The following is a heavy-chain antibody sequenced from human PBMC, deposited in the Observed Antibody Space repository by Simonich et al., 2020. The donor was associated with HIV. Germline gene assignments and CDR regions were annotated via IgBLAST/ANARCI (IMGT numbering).Heavy chain of an antibody. CDR1: GGSFSGYY. V-gene: IGHV4-34*01. D-gene: IGHD6-19*01. J-gene: IGHJ3*02. Sequence: QVQLQQWGAGLLKPSETLSLTCAVYGGSFSGYYWSWIRQPPGKGLEWIGENHHSGSPNYNPSLKSRVTISVDTSKNQFSLKLSSVTAADTAVYYCARERAAVVRRVGAFDIWGQGTMVTVSS. CDR2: NHHSGSP. CDR3: ARERAAVVRRVGAFDI.